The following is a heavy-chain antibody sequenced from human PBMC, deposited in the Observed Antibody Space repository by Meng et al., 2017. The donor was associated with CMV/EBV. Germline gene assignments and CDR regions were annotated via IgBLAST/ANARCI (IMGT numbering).Heavy chain of an antibody. J-gene: IGHJ4*02. CDR1: GFTVSSNY. Sequence: GKSLKISCAASGFTVSSNYMSWVRQAPGKGLEWVSVIYSGGSTYYADSVKGRFTISRDNSKNTLYLQMNSLRAEDTAVYYCATTYYYGSGSYYTLDYWGQGTLVTVSS. D-gene: IGHD3-10*01. CDR2: IYSGGST. CDR3: ATTYYYGSGSYYTLDY. V-gene: IGHV3-53*01.